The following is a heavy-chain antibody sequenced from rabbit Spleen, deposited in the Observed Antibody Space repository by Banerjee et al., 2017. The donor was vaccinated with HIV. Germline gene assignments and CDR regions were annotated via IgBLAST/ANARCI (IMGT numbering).Heavy chain of an antibody. CDR1: GFSFSSNEY. Sequence: QEQLVESGGDLVKPGASLTLTCTASGFSFSSNEYMCWVRQAPGKGLEWISCIAGDSSGFTYSATWAKGRFTCSKTSSTTVTLQMTSLTVADTATYFCARDPGTSFSSYGMDLWGPGTLVTVS. CDR3: ARDPGTSFSSYGMDL. V-gene: IGHV1S45*01. CDR2: IAGDSSGFT. D-gene: IGHD7-1*01. J-gene: IGHJ6*01.